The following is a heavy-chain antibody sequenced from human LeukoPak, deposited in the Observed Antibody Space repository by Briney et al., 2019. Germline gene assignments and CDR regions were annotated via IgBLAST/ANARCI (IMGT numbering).Heavy chain of an antibody. CDR2: IYYSGST. Sequence: SSETLSLTCTVSGGSISSSSYYWGWIRQPPGKGLEWIGSIYYSGSTYYNPSLKSRVTISVDTSKNQFSLKLSSVTAADTAVYYCGLTNRPEEPHLLHFKEPLSVYYFDYWGQGTLVTVSS. J-gene: IGHJ4*02. D-gene: IGHD1-14*01. CDR1: GGSISSSSYY. CDR3: GLTNRPEEPHLLHFKEPLSVYYFDY. V-gene: IGHV4-39*07.